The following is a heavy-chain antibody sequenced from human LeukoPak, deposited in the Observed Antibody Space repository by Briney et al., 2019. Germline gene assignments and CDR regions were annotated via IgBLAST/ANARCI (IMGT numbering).Heavy chain of an antibody. V-gene: IGHV1-2*02. CDR3: AREYSGSYFADY. Sequence: RASVKVSCKASGYTFTGYYMHWVRQAPGQGLEWMGWINPNSGGTNYAQKLQGRVTMTTDTSTSTVYMELSSLRSEDTAVYYCAREYSGSYFADYWGQGTLVTVSS. D-gene: IGHD1-26*01. CDR2: INPNSGGT. CDR1: GYTFTGYY. J-gene: IGHJ4*02.